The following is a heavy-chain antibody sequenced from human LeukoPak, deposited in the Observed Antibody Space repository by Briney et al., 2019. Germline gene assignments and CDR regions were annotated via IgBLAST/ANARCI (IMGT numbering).Heavy chain of an antibody. V-gene: IGHV3-73*01. CDR1: GFNFSGYA. CDR3: TRDNGTYNWFDP. D-gene: IGHD1-26*01. Sequence: GGSLRLSCAASGFNFSGYAIHWVRQSSGKGLEWVGQIDMKDTGYATATAYAASVKGRFTISREDSTNTAYLQMNSHMTAYTALYYSTRDNGTYNWFDPWGQGTLVTVSS. J-gene: IGHJ5*02. CDR2: IDMKDTGYATAT.